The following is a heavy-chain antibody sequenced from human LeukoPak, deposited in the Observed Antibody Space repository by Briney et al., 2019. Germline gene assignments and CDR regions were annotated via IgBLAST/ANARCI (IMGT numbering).Heavy chain of an antibody. V-gene: IGHV1-69*04. CDR3: ARAPYYDSSSYPSI. CDR2: IIPILGIA. J-gene: IGHJ4*02. Sequence: ASVKVSCKASGGTFSSYAISWVRQAPGQGLEWMGRIIPILGIANYAQKFQGRVTITADKSTSTAYMELSSLRSEDTAVYYCARAPYYDSSSYPSIWGQGTLVTVSS. CDR1: GGTFSSYA. D-gene: IGHD3-22*01.